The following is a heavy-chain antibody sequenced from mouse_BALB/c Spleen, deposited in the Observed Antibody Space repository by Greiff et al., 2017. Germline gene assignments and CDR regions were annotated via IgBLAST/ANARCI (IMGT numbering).Heavy chain of an antibody. Sequence: EVKLMESGGGLVKPGGSLKLSCAASGFTFSSYAMSWVRQSPEKRLEWVAEISSGGSYTYYPDTVTGRFTISRDNAKNTLYLEMSSLRSEDTAMYYCARWGGDYAMDYRGQGTSVTVSS. CDR2: ISSGGSYT. CDR3: ARWGGDYAMDY. D-gene: IGHD1-1*02. J-gene: IGHJ4*01. V-gene: IGHV5-9-4*01. CDR1: GFTFSSYA.